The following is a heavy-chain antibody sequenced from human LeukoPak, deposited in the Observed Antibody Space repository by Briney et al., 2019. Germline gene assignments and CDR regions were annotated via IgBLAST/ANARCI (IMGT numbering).Heavy chain of an antibody. V-gene: IGHV4-34*01. D-gene: IGHD2-21*01. J-gene: IGHJ4*02. Sequence: KPSETLSLTCAVYGGSFSGYYWSWIRQPPGKGLEWIGEINHSGSTNYNPSLKSRVTISVDTSKNQFSLKLSSVTAADTAVYYCARYCGSDCKKLDHWGQGTLVTVSS. CDR3: ARYCGSDCKKLDH. CDR2: INHSGST. CDR1: GGSFSGYY.